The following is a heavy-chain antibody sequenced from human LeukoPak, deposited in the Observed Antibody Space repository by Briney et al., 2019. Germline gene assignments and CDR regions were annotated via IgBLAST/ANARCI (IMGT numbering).Heavy chain of an antibody. D-gene: IGHD6-19*01. CDR2: ISAYNGNT. J-gene: IGHJ6*03. Sequence: ASVKVSCKASGYTFTSYGISWVRQAAGQGLEWMGWISAYNGNTNYAQKLQGRVTITTDTSTSTAYMELRSLRSDDTAVYYCARTPVTYSSGWYSYYYYYYMDVWGKGTKVTISS. V-gene: IGHV1-18*01. CDR3: ARTPVTYSSGWYSYYYYYYMDV. CDR1: GYTFTSYG.